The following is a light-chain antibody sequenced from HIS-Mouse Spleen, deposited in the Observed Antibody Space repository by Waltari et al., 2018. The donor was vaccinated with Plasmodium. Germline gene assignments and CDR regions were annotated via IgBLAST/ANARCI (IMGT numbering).Light chain of an antibody. CDR3: SSYAGSNNLV. CDR1: SSDVGGYNY. J-gene: IGLJ2*01. CDR2: EVS. Sequence: QSALTQPPSASGSPGQSVTISCTGTSSDVGGYNYVSWYQQHPGKAPQLMIDEVSKRPAGVPGGFSGSKSGNTASPTVSGLQAEDEADYYCSSYAGSNNLVFGGGTKLTVL. V-gene: IGLV2-8*01.